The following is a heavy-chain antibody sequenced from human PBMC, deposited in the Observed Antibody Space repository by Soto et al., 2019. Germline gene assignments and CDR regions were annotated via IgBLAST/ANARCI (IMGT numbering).Heavy chain of an antibody. D-gene: IGHD3-22*01. V-gene: IGHV4-34*01. CDR3: ARGRFYYDSLGTFDY. CDR2: INHSGST. Sequence: SETLSLTCAVYGGSFSGYYWSWIRQPPGKGLEWIGEINHSGSTNYNPSLKSRVTISVDTSKNQFSLKLSSVTAADTAVYYCARGRFYYDSLGTFDYWGQGTLVTVSS. J-gene: IGHJ4*02. CDR1: GGSFSGYY.